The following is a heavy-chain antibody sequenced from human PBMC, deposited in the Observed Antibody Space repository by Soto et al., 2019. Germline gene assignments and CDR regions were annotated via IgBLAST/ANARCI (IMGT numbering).Heavy chain of an antibody. CDR2: TYHSGIP. D-gene: IGHD4-17*01. V-gene: IGHV4-30-2*01. CDR3: DRKTYGDYADNFDP. CDR1: GDTISTGGYS. J-gene: IGHJ5*02. Sequence: LQLQESGSRLVKSSETLSLTCAVSGDTISTGGYSWAWIRQPPGKALEWIRHTYHSGIPYYNPTHNSRVIISVDRSKNQCSMKQSSITAADTAGNYCDRKTYGDYADNFDPCRKATLVTVSS.